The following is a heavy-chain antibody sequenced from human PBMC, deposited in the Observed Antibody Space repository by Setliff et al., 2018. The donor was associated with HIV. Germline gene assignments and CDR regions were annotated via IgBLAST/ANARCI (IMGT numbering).Heavy chain of an antibody. D-gene: IGHD3-22*01. V-gene: IGHV4-59*01. CDR3: ARLQYDSRGYYHPY. CDR1: GSLTSYY. J-gene: IGHJ4*02. CDR2: VYYSGNT. Sequence: PSETLSLTCTVSGSLTSYYWSWIRQSPGKGLEWIGYVYYSGNTNYNPSLQSRVTISVDASRNQFYLKLSSVTAADTAVYYCARLQYDSRGYYHPYWGQGTLVTVSS.